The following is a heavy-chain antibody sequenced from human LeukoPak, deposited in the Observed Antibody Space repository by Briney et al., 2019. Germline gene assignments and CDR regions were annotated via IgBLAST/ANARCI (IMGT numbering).Heavy chain of an antibody. Sequence: SETLSLTCTVSGGSISSGSYYWSWIRQPAGKGLEWIGRIYTSGSTNYNPSLKSRVTISVDTSKNQFSLKLSSVSAADTAVYYCARGYSNYNLGYYYYMDVWGKGTTVTVSS. D-gene: IGHD4-11*01. CDR1: GGSISSGSYY. CDR2: IYTSGST. CDR3: ARGYSNYNLGYYYYMDV. J-gene: IGHJ6*03. V-gene: IGHV4-61*02.